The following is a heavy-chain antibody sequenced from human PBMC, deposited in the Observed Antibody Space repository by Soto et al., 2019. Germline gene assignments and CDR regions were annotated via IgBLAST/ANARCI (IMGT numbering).Heavy chain of an antibody. Sequence: GGSLRLSCAASGFTFSSYWMHWVRQVPGKGLVWVSHIDSDGDTTTYADSVRGRFTISRDNAKNTVYLQMNSLRAEDTAVYYCVRDDVGVGIDYWGLGTLVTVSS. CDR3: VRDDVGVGIDY. J-gene: IGHJ4*02. D-gene: IGHD1-26*01. CDR1: GFTFSSYW. CDR2: IDSDGDTT. V-gene: IGHV3-74*03.